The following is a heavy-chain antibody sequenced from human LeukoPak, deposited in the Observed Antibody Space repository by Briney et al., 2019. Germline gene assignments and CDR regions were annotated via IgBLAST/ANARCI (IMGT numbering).Heavy chain of an antibody. D-gene: IGHD1-1*01. Sequence: GGSLRLSCAASGFTFSCCWMSWVRQAPGKGLEWVAKIKQDGSEKYYVDSVKGRFTISSDNAKRSLFLQMDSLRVEDTAVYYCVKDGNLGSWGQGTLVTVSS. V-gene: IGHV3-7*04. J-gene: IGHJ5*02. CDR2: IKQDGSEK. CDR1: GFTFSCCW. CDR3: VKDGNLGS.